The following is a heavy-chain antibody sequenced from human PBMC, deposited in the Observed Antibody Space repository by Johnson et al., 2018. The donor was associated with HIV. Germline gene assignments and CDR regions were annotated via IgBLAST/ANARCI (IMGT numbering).Heavy chain of an antibody. D-gene: IGHD1-26*01. Sequence: QVQLVESGGGLVQPGGSLRLSCAVSGFTFSDYYMSWIRQAPGKGLEWISYISGGGSAIYYADSVRGRFTISRDNAKNSLHLQMNSLRAEDTAVYHCAKDKARWELLAFDIWGQGTMVTVSS. V-gene: IGHV3-11*01. J-gene: IGHJ3*02. CDR1: GFTFSDYY. CDR3: AKDKARWELLAFDI. CDR2: ISGGGSAI.